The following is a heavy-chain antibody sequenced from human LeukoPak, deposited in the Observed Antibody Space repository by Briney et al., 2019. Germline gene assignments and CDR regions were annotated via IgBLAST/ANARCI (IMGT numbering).Heavy chain of an antibody. V-gene: IGHV3-74*01. J-gene: IGHJ6*02. CDR3: ARGIWRSCGLDV. D-gene: IGHD2-15*01. CDR1: GFTFSTYW. CDR2: TSNDGSST. Sequence: GGSLRLSCAASGFTFSTYWMHWVRQAPGKGLVWLSRTSNDGSSTTYADSVKGRFTISRDNTKNTLYVQMGSLRPEDTAVYYCARGIWRSCGLDVWGQGTTVTVSS.